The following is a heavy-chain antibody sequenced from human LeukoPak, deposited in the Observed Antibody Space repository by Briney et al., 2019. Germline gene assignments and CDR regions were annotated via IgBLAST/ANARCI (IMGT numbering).Heavy chain of an antibody. CDR3: ARGRLRRCFDP. CDR2: IYSGGST. V-gene: IGHV3-66*01. D-gene: IGHD5-24*01. CDR1: EFSVGSNY. J-gene: IGHJ5*02. Sequence: GGSLRLSCAASEFSVGSNYMTWVRQAPGKGLEWVSLIYSGGSTYYADSVKGRFTISRDNSKNTLYLQMNSLRAEDTAVYYCARGRLRRCFDPWGQGTLVTVSS.